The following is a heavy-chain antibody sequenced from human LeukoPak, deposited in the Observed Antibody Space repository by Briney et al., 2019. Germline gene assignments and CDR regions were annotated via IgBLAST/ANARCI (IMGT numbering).Heavy chain of an antibody. D-gene: IGHD3-22*01. J-gene: IGHJ4*02. CDR1: GISFSSFG. CDR3: AKSQNYYDNSGYYYLDY. Sequence: GGSLRLSCAASGISFSSFGMHWVRQAPGKGLEWVTFIRYDGHNKYYADSVKGRFTISRDNSKNTLYLQMNSLRPEDTAVYYCAKSQNYYDNSGYYYLDYWGQGSLVTVSS. V-gene: IGHV3-30*02. CDR2: IRYDGHNK.